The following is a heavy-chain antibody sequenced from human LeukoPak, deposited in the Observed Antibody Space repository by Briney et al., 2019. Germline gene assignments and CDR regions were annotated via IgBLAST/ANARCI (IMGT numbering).Heavy chain of an antibody. Sequence: SVKLSCKASGGTFSRYAISWVRQAPGQGIECMGRIIPILGIANYAQKFQGRVTITADKSTSTAYMELSSLRSEDTAVYYCARGRGGRDDAFDIWGQGTMVTVSS. D-gene: IGHD2-21*02. CDR2: IIPILGIA. CDR3: ARGRGGRDDAFDI. CDR1: GGTFSRYA. V-gene: IGHV1-69*04. J-gene: IGHJ3*02.